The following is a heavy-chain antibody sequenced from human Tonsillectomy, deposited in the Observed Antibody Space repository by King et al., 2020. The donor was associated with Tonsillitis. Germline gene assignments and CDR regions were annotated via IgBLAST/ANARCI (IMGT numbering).Heavy chain of an antibody. CDR1: GFTFSSYA. J-gene: IGHJ4*02. Sequence: VQLVESGGGVVQPGRSLRLSCAASGFTFSSYAIHWVRPAPGKGLEWVAGISYDGIIKYYADSVKGRFTISRDNSKNTLYLQMNSLRTEDTAVYYCAKEEVGFDYWGQGTLVTVSS. V-gene: IGHV3-30*18. CDR2: ISYDGIIK. CDR3: AKEEVGFDY.